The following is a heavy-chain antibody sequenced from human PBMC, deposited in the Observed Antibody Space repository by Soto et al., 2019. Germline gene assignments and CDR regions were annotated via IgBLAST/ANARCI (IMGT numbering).Heavy chain of an antibody. CDR1: GGSISSGGYY. J-gene: IGHJ3*02. D-gene: IGHD1-26*01. Sequence: SETLSLTCTVSGGSISSGGYYWSWIRQPPGKGLEWIGYIYYSGSTNYNPSLKSRVTISVDKSKNQFSLKLSSVTAADTAVYYCARSSGSYSHDDFDIWGQGTMVTV. CDR2: IYYSGST. CDR3: ARSSGSYSHDDFDI. V-gene: IGHV4-61*05.